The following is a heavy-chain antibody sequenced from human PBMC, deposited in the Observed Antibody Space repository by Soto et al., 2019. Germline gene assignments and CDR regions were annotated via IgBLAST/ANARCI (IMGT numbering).Heavy chain of an antibody. CDR2: IIPIFGTA. J-gene: IGHJ5*02. CDR3: AREGAAAEVGWFDP. V-gene: IGHV1-69*13. Sequence: SVKVSCKASGGTFSSYAISWVRQAPGQGLEWVGGIIPIFGTANYAQKFQGRVTITADESTSTAYMELSSLRSEDTAVYYCAREGAAAEVGWFDPWGQGTLVTVSS. CDR1: GGTFSSYA. D-gene: IGHD6-13*01.